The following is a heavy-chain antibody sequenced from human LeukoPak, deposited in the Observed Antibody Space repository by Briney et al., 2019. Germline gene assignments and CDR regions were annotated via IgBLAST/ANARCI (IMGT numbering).Heavy chain of an antibody. D-gene: IGHD3-9*01. J-gene: IGHJ4*02. CDR3: AGGLARYDS. CDR1: SYTFTSYN. V-gene: IGHV1-8*01. Sequence: ASVNVSCKASSYTFTSYNINWVRQAPGQGLEWIGWMNPKTGNTGYAQKFQGRVTLTRNTAISSAYMELTSLTSEDTAVYFCAGGLARYDSWGQGTLVVVSS. CDR2: MNPKTGNT.